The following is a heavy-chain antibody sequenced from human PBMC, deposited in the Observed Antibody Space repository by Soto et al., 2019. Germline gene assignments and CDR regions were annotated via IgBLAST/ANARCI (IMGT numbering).Heavy chain of an antibody. CDR2: IKTKIDGGTT. V-gene: IGHV3-15*07. D-gene: IGHD3-16*01. Sequence: PGGSLRLSCAASGFTFSDAWMNWVRQAPGKGLEWVGRIKTKIDGGTTDYAAPVRGRFTISRDNSKNTVNLQMNSLRAEDTSVYYCARDPWAADYWGQGTLVTVSS. CDR1: GFTFSDAW. CDR3: ARDPWAADY. J-gene: IGHJ4*02.